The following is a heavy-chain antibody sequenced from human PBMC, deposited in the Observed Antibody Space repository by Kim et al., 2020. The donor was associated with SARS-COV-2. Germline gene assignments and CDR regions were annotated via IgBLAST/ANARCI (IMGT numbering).Heavy chain of an antibody. V-gene: IGHV1-24*01. CDR3: ATEFAYCGGDCYSFDY. D-gene: IGHD2-21*02. J-gene: IGHJ4*01. CDR1: GYTLTELS. Sequence: ASVKVSCKVSGYTLTELSMHWVRQAPGKGLEWMGGFDPEDGETIYAQKFQGRVTMTEDTSTDTVYMELSSLRSEDTAVYYCATEFAYCGGDCYSFDYWGQEPWSPSPQ. CDR2: FDPEDGET.